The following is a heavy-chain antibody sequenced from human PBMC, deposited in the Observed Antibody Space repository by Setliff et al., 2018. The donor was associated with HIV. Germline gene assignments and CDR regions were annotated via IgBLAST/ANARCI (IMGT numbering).Heavy chain of an antibody. CDR3: ARMSISASVYFDY. CDR1: GDSFSSGTYY. D-gene: IGHD6-25*01. CDR2: IYHTGAT. Sequence: KTSETLSLTCSVSGDSFSSGTYYWGWIRQPPGKGLEWIGYIYHTGATYYKSSLESRLTISVDTSKNQFSLKLNSVTAADTAVYFCARMSISASVYFDYWGQGSQVTVSS. V-gene: IGHV4-30-4*08. J-gene: IGHJ4*02.